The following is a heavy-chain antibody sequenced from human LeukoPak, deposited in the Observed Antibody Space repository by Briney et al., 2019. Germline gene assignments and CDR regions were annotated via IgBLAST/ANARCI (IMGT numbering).Heavy chain of an antibody. Sequence: PSETLSLTCTVSGGSISSSSYYWGWIRQPPGKGLEWIGSIYYSGSTYYNPSLKSRVTISVDTSKNQFSLKLSSVTAADTAVYYCARQTLDCSGGSCYGYFDYWGQEPWSPSPQ. J-gene: IGHJ4*01. V-gene: IGHV4-39*01. CDR3: ARQTLDCSGGSCYGYFDY. D-gene: IGHD2-15*01. CDR1: GGSISSSSYY. CDR2: IYYSGST.